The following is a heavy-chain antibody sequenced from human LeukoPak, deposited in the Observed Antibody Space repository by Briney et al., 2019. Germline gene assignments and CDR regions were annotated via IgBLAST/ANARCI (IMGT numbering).Heavy chain of an antibody. CDR2: IRSKANSYAT. D-gene: IGHD3-10*01. CDR3: TRLSYYGSGNP. CDR1: GFTFSGSA. Sequence: GGSLRLSCAASGFTFSGSAKHWVRQASGKGLEWVGRIRSKANSYATAYAASVKGRFTISRDDSKNTAYLQMNSLKTEDTAVYYCTRLSYYGSGNPWGQGTLVTVSS. J-gene: IGHJ5*02. V-gene: IGHV3-73*01.